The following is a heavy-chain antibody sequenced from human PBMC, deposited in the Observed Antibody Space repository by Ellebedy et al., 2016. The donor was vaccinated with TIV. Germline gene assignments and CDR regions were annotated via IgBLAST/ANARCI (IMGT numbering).Heavy chain of an antibody. V-gene: IGHV3-66*01. CDR1: GFSVSSNY. CDR3: VRERFPLPT. CDR2: SGNNT. D-gene: IGHD3-16*01. J-gene: IGHJ5*02. Sequence: GESLKISCAASGFSVSSNYMTWVRQAPGKGLEWVSVSGNNTHYAESVKGRFTISRDIFKNSVYLQMDRLRAEDTALYYCVRERFPLPTWGQGTLVTVSS.